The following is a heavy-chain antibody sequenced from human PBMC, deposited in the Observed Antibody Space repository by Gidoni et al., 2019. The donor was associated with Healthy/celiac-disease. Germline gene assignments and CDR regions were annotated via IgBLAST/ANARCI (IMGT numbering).Heavy chain of an antibody. CDR1: GYSISSGYY. CDR3: ARDEKVGASHFDY. J-gene: IGHJ4*02. CDR2: IYHSGST. V-gene: IGHV4-38-2*02. D-gene: IGHD1-26*01. Sequence: QVQLQESGPGLVKPSETLSLTCAVSGYSISSGYYWGWIRQPPGEGLEWIGSIYHSGSTYYNPSLKSRVTISVDTSKNQFSLKLSSVTAADTAVYYCARDEKVGASHFDYWGQGTLVTVSS.